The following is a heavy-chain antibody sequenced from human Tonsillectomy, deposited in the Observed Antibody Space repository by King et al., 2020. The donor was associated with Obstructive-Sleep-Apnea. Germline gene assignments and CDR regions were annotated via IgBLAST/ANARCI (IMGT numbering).Heavy chain of an antibody. Sequence: VQLVESGGGLVKPGGSLRLSCAASGFTFSSYSMNWVRQAPGKGLEWVSSISSSSSYIYYADSVKGRFTISRDNAKNSLYLQMNSLRAEDTAVYYCARDTSAYYDFWGGYYTAGTYYYGMDVWGQGTTVTVSS. CDR3: ARDTSAYYDFWGGYYTAGTYYYGMDV. J-gene: IGHJ6*02. CDR1: GFTFSSYS. CDR2: ISSSSSYI. D-gene: IGHD3-3*01. V-gene: IGHV3-21*01.